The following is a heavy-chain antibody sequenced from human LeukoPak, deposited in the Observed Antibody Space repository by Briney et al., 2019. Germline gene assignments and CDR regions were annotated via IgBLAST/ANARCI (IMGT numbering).Heavy chain of an antibody. CDR2: ISHDGSNK. J-gene: IGHJ4*02. V-gene: IGHV3-30-3*01. D-gene: IGHD3-9*01. Sequence: PGGSLRLSCAASGLTFSTYAMHWVRQAPGKGLEWVADISHDGSNKYYADSEKRRFIIFRDNSKNTLYLQMNNLRTEDTAVYYWARSGRYFDWLLSPGWGQGTLVTVSS. CDR1: GLTFSTYA. CDR3: ARSGRYFDWLLSPG.